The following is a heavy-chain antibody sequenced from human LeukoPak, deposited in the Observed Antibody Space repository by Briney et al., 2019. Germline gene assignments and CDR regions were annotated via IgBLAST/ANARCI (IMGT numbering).Heavy chain of an antibody. D-gene: IGHD6-19*01. CDR1: GYTFSGTGWY. Sequence: ASVKVSCKASGYTFSGTGWYLYWLRQAPGQGLEWVGWINPSNGDTSYAQSFQGRVTMTRDTTISTDYMDLSRLRSDDTAMYYCARGDQWLVLYFQHAMDVWGQGTTVTVSS. V-gene: IGHV1-2*02. CDR3: ARGDQWLVLYFQHAMDV. J-gene: IGHJ6*02. CDR2: INPSNGDT.